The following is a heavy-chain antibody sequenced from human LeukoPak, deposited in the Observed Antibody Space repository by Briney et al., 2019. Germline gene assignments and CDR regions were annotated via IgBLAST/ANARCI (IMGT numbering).Heavy chain of an antibody. D-gene: IGHD1-20*01. CDR3: VRRSITGRTDYFDY. V-gene: IGHV3-74*01. CDR1: GFTFSNYY. J-gene: IGHJ4*02. CDR2: IKSDGTNT. Sequence: PGGSLRLSCAASGFTFSNYYMHWVRQASGKGLEWVSRIKSDGTNTNYADSVKGRFTISRDNAKSTLYLQMNNLRDEDTATYYCVRRSITGRTDYFDYWGQGILVTVSS.